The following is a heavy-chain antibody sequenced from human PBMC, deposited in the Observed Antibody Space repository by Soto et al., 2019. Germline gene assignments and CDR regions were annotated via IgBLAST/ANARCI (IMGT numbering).Heavy chain of an antibody. CDR3: ARDSSYFDWSLNWFDP. V-gene: IGHV1-3*01. CDR1: GYTFTNYA. CDR2: INVGNGNT. D-gene: IGHD3-9*01. Sequence: ASVKVSCKASGYTFTNYAMHWVRQAPGQRLERMGWINVGNGNTKYSQKFQGRVTITRDTSASTAYMELSSLRSEDTAVYYCARDSSYFDWSLNWFDPWGQGTLVTVSS. J-gene: IGHJ5*02.